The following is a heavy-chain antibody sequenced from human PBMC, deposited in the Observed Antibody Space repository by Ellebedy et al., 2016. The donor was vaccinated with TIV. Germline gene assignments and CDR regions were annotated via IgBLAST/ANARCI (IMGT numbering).Heavy chain of an antibody. D-gene: IGHD3-16*01. CDR1: GYTFTSYG. CDR2: ISAHNGNT. J-gene: IGHJ3*02. V-gene: IGHV1-18*04. Sequence: AASVKVSCKTSGYTFTSYGINWVRQAPGQGLGWMGWISAHNGNTNYAQKLQGRVTMTTDTSTSTAYMELRSLRSDDTAVYYCARMLTAAAFDIWGQGTMVTVSS. CDR3: ARMLTAAAFDI.